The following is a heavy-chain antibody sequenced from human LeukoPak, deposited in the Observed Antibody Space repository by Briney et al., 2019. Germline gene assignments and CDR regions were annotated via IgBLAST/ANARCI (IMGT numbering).Heavy chain of an antibody. CDR1: GGTFSSYA. CDR2: IIPIFGTA. D-gene: IGHD5-18*01. V-gene: IGHV1-69*05. J-gene: IGHJ4*02. CDR3: ARVGGYSYGSHFDY. Sequence: SVKVSCNASGGTFSSYAISWVRQAPGQGLEWMGRIIPIFGTANYAQKFQGRVTITTDESTSTAYMELSSLRSEDTAVYYCARVGGYSYGSHFDYWGQGTLVTVSS.